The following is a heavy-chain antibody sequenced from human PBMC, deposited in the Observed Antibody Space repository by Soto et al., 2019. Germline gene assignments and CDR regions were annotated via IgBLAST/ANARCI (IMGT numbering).Heavy chain of an antibody. D-gene: IGHD1-1*01. CDR2: INAGNGNR. Sequence: QVQLVQSGAEVKKPGASVKVSCKASGYTFTNYAMHWVRQAPGQRLERMGWINAGNGNRKYSQKFQGRVTITRDTSASTAYMELSSLRSEDTAVYYCARGMYTIDYWGQGTLVTVSS. J-gene: IGHJ4*02. CDR1: GYTFTNYA. V-gene: IGHV1-3*01. CDR3: ARGMYTIDY.